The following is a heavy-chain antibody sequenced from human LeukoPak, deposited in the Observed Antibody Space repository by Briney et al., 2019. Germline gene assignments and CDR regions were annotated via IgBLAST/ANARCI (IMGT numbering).Heavy chain of an antibody. D-gene: IGHD6-19*01. V-gene: IGHV4-30-4*08. CDR3: AKVGSGWYYFDY. CDR2: IYYSGST. J-gene: IGHJ4*02. CDR1: GGSISSGDYY. Sequence: PSETLSLTCTVSGGSISSGDYYWSWIRQPPGKGLEWIGYIYYSGSTYYNPSLKSRVTISVDTSKNQFSLKLSSVTAADTAVYYCAKVGSGWYYFDYWGQGTLVTVSS.